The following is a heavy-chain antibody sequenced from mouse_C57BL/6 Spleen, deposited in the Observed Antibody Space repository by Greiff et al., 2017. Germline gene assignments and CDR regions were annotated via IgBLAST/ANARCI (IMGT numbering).Heavy chain of an antibody. CDR2: IWGDGST. V-gene: IGHV2-3*01. CDR1: GFSLTSYG. CDR3: AKRDYDEEVAWFAY. J-gene: IGHJ3*01. D-gene: IGHD2-4*01. Sequence: VQLQQSGPGLVAPSQSLSITCTVSGFSLTSYGVSWVRQPPGKGLEWLGVIWGDGSTNYHSALISRLSIRKDNSKSQVFLKLNSLQTDYTATYYCAKRDYDEEVAWFAYWGQWTLVTVSA.